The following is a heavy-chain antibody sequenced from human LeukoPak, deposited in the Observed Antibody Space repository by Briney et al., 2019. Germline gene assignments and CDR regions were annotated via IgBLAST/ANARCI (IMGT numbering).Heavy chain of an antibody. Sequence: AGGSLRLSCAASGFTFSSYSMNWVRQAPGKGLEWVSYISSSSSTIYYADSVKGRFTISRDNAKNSLYLQMNSLRAEDTAVYYCARDLSPRGITIFGVTNPYYFDYWGQGTLVTVSS. D-gene: IGHD3-3*01. CDR3: ARDLSPRGITIFGVTNPYYFDY. V-gene: IGHV3-48*01. CDR2: ISSSSSTI. CDR1: GFTFSSYS. J-gene: IGHJ4*02.